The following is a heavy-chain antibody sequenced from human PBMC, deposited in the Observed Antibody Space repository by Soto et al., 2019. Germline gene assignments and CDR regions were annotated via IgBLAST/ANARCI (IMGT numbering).Heavy chain of an antibody. J-gene: IGHJ4*02. CDR3: AGRSSQGRTAHGTYFDY. Sequence: GWSLRLSCAASGFTVNYYDLSWVRQPPGKELAWLSGMGGVDDSKCYAASVKGRLTISRDNAKTILFLQMNNLRAAHTATYYFAGRSSQGRTAHGTYFDYCHQGTLVTVSS. V-gene: IGHV3-23*01. CDR2: MGGVDDSK. D-gene: IGHD2-21*02. CDR1: GFTVNYYD.